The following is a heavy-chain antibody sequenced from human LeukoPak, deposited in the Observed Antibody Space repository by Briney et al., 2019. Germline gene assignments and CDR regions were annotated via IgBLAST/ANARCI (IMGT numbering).Heavy chain of an antibody. Sequence: GGSLRLSCAASGFTFSSYAMSWVRQAPGKGLEWVSTIGGGPVYYADSVKGRFTISRDDSKNTLFLQMNSLRAEDTAIYYCAKDSYSHNGIFDALDIWGQGTMVTVSS. J-gene: IGHJ3*02. CDR3: AKDSYSHNGIFDALDI. D-gene: IGHD2-8*01. CDR2: IGGGPV. V-gene: IGHV3-23*01. CDR1: GFTFSSYA.